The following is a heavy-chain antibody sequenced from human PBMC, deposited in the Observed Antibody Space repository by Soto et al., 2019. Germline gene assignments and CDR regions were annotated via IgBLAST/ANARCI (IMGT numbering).Heavy chain of an antibody. CDR3: ASDYDFWSGYWEDYYYYYGMDV. CDR1: GYTFTSYY. V-gene: IGHV1-46*01. CDR2: INPSGGST. D-gene: IGHD3-3*01. J-gene: IGHJ6*02. Sequence: VASVKVSCKASGYTFTSYYMHWVRQAPGQGLEWMGIINPSGGSTSYAQKFQGRVTMTRDTSTSTVYMELNSLRSEDTAVYYCASDYDFWSGYWEDYYYYYGMDVWGQGTTVTAP.